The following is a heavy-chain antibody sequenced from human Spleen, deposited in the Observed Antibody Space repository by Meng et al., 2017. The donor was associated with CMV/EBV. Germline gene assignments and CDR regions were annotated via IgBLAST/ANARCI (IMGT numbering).Heavy chain of an antibody. V-gene: IGHV4-30-4*08. J-gene: IGHJ3*02. CDR1: GDSISSSDYY. Sequence: SETLSLTCTVSGDSISSSDYYWNWIRQSPGRGLEWIGNIYYSGSTYYSPSLKSRVIISVDTSKNKFSLKLSAVTVADTAVYYCARDTNDFWSDYLVGAFDMWGQGTMVTVSS. CDR2: IYYSGST. CDR3: ARDTNDFWSDYLVGAFDM. D-gene: IGHD3-3*01.